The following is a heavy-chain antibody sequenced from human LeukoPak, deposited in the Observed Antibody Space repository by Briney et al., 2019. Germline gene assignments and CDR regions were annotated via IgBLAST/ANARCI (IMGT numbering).Heavy chain of an antibody. CDR1: GFTFSSYS. V-gene: IGHV3-21*01. D-gene: IGHD3-3*01. Sequence: PGGSLRLSCAASGFTFSSYSMNWVRQAPGKGLEWVSSISSSSSYIYYADSVKGRFTISRDNAKNSLYLQVNSLRAEDTAVYYCARAKAPSITIIKGLWFDPWGQGTLVTVSS. CDR3: ARAKAPSITIIKGLWFDP. CDR2: ISSSSSYI. J-gene: IGHJ5*02.